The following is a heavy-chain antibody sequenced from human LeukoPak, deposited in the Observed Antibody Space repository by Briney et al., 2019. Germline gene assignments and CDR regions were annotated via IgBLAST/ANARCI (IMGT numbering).Heavy chain of an antibody. CDR2: IYYSGST. D-gene: IGHD3-22*01. CDR3: ARDSAPTYYYDSSGYYYEEHDAFDI. V-gene: IGHV4-59*01. CDR1: GGSISSYY. J-gene: IGHJ3*02. Sequence: SETLSLTCTVSGGSISSYYWSWIRQPPGKGLEWIGYIYYSGSTNYNPSLKSRVTISVDTSKNQFSLKLSSVTAADTAVYYCARDSAPTYYYDSSGYYYEEHDAFDIWGQGTMVTVSS.